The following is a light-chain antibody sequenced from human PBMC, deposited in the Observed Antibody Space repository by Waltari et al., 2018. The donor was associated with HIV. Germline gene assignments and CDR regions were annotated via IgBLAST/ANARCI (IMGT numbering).Light chain of an antibody. CDR2: STN. J-gene: IGLJ3*02. Sequence: QTVVTQEPSFSVSPGGTVTLTCGLSSGPVSTSYYPSWYQQTPGQAPRTLIYSTNARPSWVPDRFSGSILGNKAALTITGAQADDESDYYCVLFMGNGIWVFGGGTKLTVL. CDR1: SGPVSTSYY. CDR3: VLFMGNGIWV. V-gene: IGLV8-61*01.